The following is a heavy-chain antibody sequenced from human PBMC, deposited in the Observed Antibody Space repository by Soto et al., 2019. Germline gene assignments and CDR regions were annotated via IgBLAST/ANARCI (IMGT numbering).Heavy chain of an antibody. CDR3: ARLRRALGSGWYSRSNWFDP. Sequence: QVQLVQSGAEVKKPGSSVKVSCKASGGTFSSYAISWVRQAPGQGLEWMGGIIPIFGTANYAQKFQGRVTSTADESTSTAYMELSSLRSEDTAVDYCARLRRALGSGWYSRSNWFDPWGQGTLVTVSS. V-gene: IGHV1-69*12. CDR1: GGTFSSYA. D-gene: IGHD6-19*01. J-gene: IGHJ5*02. CDR2: IIPIFGTA.